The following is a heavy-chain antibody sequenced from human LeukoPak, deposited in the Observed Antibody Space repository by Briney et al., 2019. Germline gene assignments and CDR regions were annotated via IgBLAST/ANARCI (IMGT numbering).Heavy chain of an antibody. D-gene: IGHD2-21*02. V-gene: IGHV3-21*01. CDR1: GFNFSAFS. CDR3: ATDRDNSDWQKRFDS. CDR2: ISLSGRFI. Sequence: GGSLRLSCGASGFNFSAFSMSWVRQAPGKGLEWVASISLSGRFIYYADSLKGRFTISRDNAKNSVHLQVNSLRAEDTAVYYCATDRDNSDWQKRFDSWGQGTLVTVSS. J-gene: IGHJ4*02.